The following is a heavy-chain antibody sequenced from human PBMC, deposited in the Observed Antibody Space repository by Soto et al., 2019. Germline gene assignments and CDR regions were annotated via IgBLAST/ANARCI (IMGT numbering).Heavy chain of an antibody. CDR3: ARVYTVNFVAYFDY. J-gene: IGHJ4*02. CDR2: INPNSGGT. D-gene: IGHD3-16*01. Sequence: ASVKVSCKASGYTFTGYYMHWVRQAPGQGLEWMGWINPNSGGTNYAQKFQGWVTMTRDTSISTAYMELSRLRSDDTAVYYCARVYTVNFVAYFDYWGQGTLVTVSS. V-gene: IGHV1-2*04. CDR1: GYTFTGYY.